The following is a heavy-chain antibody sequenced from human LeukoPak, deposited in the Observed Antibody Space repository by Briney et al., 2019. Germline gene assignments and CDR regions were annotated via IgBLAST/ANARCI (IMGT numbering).Heavy chain of an antibody. J-gene: IGHJ4*02. D-gene: IGHD3-10*01. CDR1: GFTFSNSW. V-gene: IGHV3-74*01. CDR3: ASARGSNYGSLGD. CDR2: IKTDGSST. Sequence: GGSLRLSCAASGFTFSNSWMHWVRQAPGKGLVWVSHIKTDGSSTTYADSVKGRFTISRDNAKNTLYLQMNSLRAEDTAVYYCASARGSNYGSLGDWGQGTLVTVSS.